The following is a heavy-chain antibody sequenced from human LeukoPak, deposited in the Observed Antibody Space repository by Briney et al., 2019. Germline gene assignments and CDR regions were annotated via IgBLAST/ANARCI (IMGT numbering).Heavy chain of an antibody. CDR2: INPSGDTT. V-gene: IGHV1-46*01. J-gene: IGHJ4*02. CDR3: ARETRSLVIGAAAGPWNY. CDR1: GYTFSSYY. Sequence: ASVKVSCKASGYTFSSYYMHWVRQAPGQGLEWVGIINPSGDTTSYAQKFPDRVTMTRDTSTSTIYMELSSLRSEDTAVYYCARETRSLVIGAAAGPWNYWGQGTLVTVSS. D-gene: IGHD6-13*01.